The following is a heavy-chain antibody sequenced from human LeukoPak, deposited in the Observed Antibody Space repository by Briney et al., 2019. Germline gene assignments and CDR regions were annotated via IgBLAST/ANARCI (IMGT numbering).Heavy chain of an antibody. CDR2: ISSSGRTK. Sequence: GGSLRLSCAASGFSFSEFYMTWIRQAPGKGLEWVSYISSSGRTKYYADSVKGRFTISRDNAEKSLFLQINSLRAEDTAVYYCARERGPEGGYYFDSWGQGALVAVSS. J-gene: IGHJ4*02. CDR3: ARERGPEGGYYFDS. D-gene: IGHD1-14*01. CDR1: GFSFSEFY. V-gene: IGHV3-11*04.